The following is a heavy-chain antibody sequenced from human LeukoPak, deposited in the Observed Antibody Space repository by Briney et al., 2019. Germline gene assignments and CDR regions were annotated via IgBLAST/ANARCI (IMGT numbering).Heavy chain of an antibody. V-gene: IGHV1-24*01. J-gene: IGHJ5*02. D-gene: IGHD4-17*01. CDR3: ATVNYGDYWFDP. Sequence: ASVKVSCKVSGYTLTELSMHWVRQAPGKGLEWMGGFDPEDGETIYAQKFQGRVTMTEDTSTDTAYMELSSLRSEDTAVYYCATVNYGDYWFDPWGQGTLVTVSP. CDR2: FDPEDGET. CDR1: GYTLTELS.